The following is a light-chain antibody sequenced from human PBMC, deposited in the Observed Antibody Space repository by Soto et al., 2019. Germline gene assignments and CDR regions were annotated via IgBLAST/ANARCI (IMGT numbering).Light chain of an antibody. CDR1: SSDVGGYNY. Sequence: QSALTQPPSASGSPGQSVTISCTGTSSDVGGYNYVSWYQQHPGKAPKLMIYEVTKRPSGVPDRFSDSKSGNTASLTVSGLQAEDEADYYCSSYGGSNNLLFGGGTKLTVL. CDR3: SSYGGSNNLL. CDR2: EVT. V-gene: IGLV2-8*01. J-gene: IGLJ2*01.